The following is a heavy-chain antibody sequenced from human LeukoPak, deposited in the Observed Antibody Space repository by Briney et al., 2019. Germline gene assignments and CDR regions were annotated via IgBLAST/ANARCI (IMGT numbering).Heavy chain of an antibody. J-gene: IGHJ6*03. Sequence: PSETLSLTCAVYGGSFSGCYWSWIRQPPGKGLEWIGEINHSGSTNYNPSLKSRVTISVDTSKNQFSLKLSSVTAADTAVYYCARGYSSRYYYYYYYMDVWGKGTTVTVSS. CDR3: ARGYSSRYYYYYYYMDV. D-gene: IGHD4-11*01. CDR1: GGSFSGCY. V-gene: IGHV4-34*01. CDR2: INHSGST.